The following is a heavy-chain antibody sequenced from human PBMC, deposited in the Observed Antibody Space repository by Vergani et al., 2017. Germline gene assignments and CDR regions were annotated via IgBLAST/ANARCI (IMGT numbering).Heavy chain of an antibody. Sequence: QMQLQESAPGLVKASETLSLTCTVSGDSIISRSYYWGGSRQPPGEGLEWIGSIYNSGNGDSSSSLKSRVTISADTSKNQFSLRLTSVNAADTAVYYCASGKYYSDSTSHFRGRYFDVWGRGTLVTVPS. CDR2: IYNSGNG. CDR1: GDSIISRSYY. V-gene: IGHV4-39*01. D-gene: IGHD3-16*01. CDR3: ASGKYYSDSTSHFRGRYFDV. J-gene: IGHJ2*01.